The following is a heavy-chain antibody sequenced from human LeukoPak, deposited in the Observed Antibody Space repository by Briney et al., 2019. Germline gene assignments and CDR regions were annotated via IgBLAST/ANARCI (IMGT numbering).Heavy chain of an antibody. CDR2: INPNGADT. CDR3: ARVGSSRAAFDI. CDR1: GYTFTGYY. J-gene: IGHJ3*02. Sequence: GASVKVSCKASGYTFTGYYMHWVRQAPGQRLEWMGWINPNGADTNYAQKFQGRVTMTRDTSTSTVYMELSSLRSEDTAVYYCARVGSSRAAFDIWGQGTMVTVSS. V-gene: IGHV1-2*02. D-gene: IGHD2-15*01.